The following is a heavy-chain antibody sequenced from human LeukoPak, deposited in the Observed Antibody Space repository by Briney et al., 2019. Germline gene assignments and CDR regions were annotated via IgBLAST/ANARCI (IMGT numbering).Heavy chain of an antibody. Sequence: SETLSLTCTVSGDSISSYYWSWIRQPPGKGLEWIGYIYYSGSTKYNPSLKSRVTISLDTSKTQFPLNLSSVTAADTAVYYCARKSFHTSSYDYWGQGTLVTVSS. J-gene: IGHJ4*02. CDR2: IYYSGST. CDR3: ARKSFHTSSYDY. V-gene: IGHV4-59*01. CDR1: GDSISSYY. D-gene: IGHD6-13*01.